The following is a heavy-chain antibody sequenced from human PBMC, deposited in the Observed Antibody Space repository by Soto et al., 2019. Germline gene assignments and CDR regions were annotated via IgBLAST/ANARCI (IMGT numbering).Heavy chain of an antibody. Sequence: GGSLRLSCAASGFTFSSYAMSWVRQAPGKGLEWVSVISYDGSNQYYSDSLKGRFTISRDNSKNTVSLYMRSLRPEDTAVYYCAKPFYDFWSGPTHHYYGLDVWGQGTTVTVSS. J-gene: IGHJ6*02. CDR2: ISYDGSNQ. V-gene: IGHV3-30*18. CDR1: GFTFSSYA. CDR3: AKPFYDFWSGPTHHYYGLDV. D-gene: IGHD3-3*01.